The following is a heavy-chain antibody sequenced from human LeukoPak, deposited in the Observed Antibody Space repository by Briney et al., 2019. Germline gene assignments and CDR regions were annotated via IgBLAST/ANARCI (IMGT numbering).Heavy chain of an antibody. Sequence: SETLSLTCTVSGYSISSGYYWGWIRQPPGKGLEWIGSIYHSGSTYYNPSLKSRVTISVDTSKNQFSLKLSSVTAADPAVYYWARDRGGYDFDYWGQGTLVTVSS. V-gene: IGHV4-38-2*02. CDR2: IYHSGST. CDR1: GYSISSGYY. D-gene: IGHD5-12*01. J-gene: IGHJ4*02. CDR3: ARDRGGYDFDY.